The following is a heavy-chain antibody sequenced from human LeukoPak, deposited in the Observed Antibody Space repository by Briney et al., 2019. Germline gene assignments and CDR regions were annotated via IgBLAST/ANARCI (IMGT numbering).Heavy chain of an antibody. CDR1: GFTFSNYW. V-gene: IGHV3-7*05. CDR3: ARDPLIAVAGIYFDY. CDR2: IKEGGSEK. Sequence: AGGSLRLSCAASGFTFSNYWMNWVRQAPGKGLEWVANIKEGGSEKNYVDSVKGRFTISRDNAKNSLYLQMSSLRAEDTAVYYCARDPLIAVAGIYFDYWGQGTLVTVSS. D-gene: IGHD6-19*01. J-gene: IGHJ4*02.